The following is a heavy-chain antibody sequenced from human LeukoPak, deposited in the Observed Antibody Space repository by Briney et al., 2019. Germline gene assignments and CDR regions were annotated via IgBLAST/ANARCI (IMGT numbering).Heavy chain of an antibody. CDR1: GYTFTSYD. CDR3: ARAGEGGYCSSTSCPRHYYYYGMDV. CDR2: MNPNSGNT. Sequence: ASVKVSCKASGYTFTSYDINWVRQATGQGLEWMGWMNPNSGNTGYAQKFQGRVTMTRNTSISTAYMELSSLRSEDTAVYYCARAGEGGYCSSTSCPRHYYYYGMDVWGQGTTVTVSS. V-gene: IGHV1-8*01. J-gene: IGHJ6*02. D-gene: IGHD2-2*01.